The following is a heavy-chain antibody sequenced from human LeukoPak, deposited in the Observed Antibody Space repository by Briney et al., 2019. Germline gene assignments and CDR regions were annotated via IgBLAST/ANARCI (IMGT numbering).Heavy chain of an antibody. Sequence: LRLSCAASEFTFSSYEMNWVRQAPGKGLEWIGHIYYSGSTYYNPSLKSRVTISLDTSKNQFSLKLNSVTAADTAVYYCARDGRFPPEPLTRYFDYWGQGTLVTVSS. CDR2: IYYSGST. J-gene: IGHJ4*02. D-gene: IGHD1-14*01. CDR1: EFTFSSYE. CDR3: ARDGRFPPEPLTRYFDY. V-gene: IGHV4-59*12.